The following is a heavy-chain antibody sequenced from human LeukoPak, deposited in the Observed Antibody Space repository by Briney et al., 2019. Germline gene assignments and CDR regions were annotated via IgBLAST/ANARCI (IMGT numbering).Heavy chain of an antibody. CDR1: GGSISSSSYY. CDR2: IYYSGST. D-gene: IGHD6-6*01. J-gene: IGHJ4*02. Sequence: SETLSLTCTVSGGSISSSSYYWGWIRQPPGKGLEWIGSIYYSGSTYYNPSLKSRVTISVDTSKNQFSLKLSSVTAADTAVYYCARQPTPHYWPGSSSIFDYWGQETLVTVSS. CDR3: ARQPTPHYWPGSSSIFDY. V-gene: IGHV4-39*01.